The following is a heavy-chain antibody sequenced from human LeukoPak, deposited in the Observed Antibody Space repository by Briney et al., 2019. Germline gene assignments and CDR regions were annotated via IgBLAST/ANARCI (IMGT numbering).Heavy chain of an antibody. Sequence: GGSLRLSCAASGFRFSTYWMSWVRQAPGKGLEWVANIKEDGSEKNYVDSVKGRFTNSRDNAKNSLFLQMNSLRADDTAVYYCARGGLRSFGPWGQGALVTVSS. V-gene: IGHV3-7*04. CDR2: IKEDGSEK. CDR1: GFRFSTYW. D-gene: IGHD3-9*01. CDR3: ARGGLRSFGP. J-gene: IGHJ5*02.